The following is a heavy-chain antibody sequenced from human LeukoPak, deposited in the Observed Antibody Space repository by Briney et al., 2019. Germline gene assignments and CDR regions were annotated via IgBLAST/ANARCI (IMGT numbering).Heavy chain of an antibody. CDR2: INGDGRNI. J-gene: IGHJ4*02. D-gene: IGHD2-15*01. Sequence: GGSLRLSCVASGFTFSSYWMHWVRQDPRKGLVWVSRINGDGRNINYADSVRGRFTISRDNAKNTLYLQMNTLRVEDTAVYYCAKDLSRPGYCSGGSCYYFDYWGQGTLVTVSS. CDR3: AKDLSRPGYCSGGSCYYFDY. V-gene: IGHV3-74*01. CDR1: GFTFSSYW.